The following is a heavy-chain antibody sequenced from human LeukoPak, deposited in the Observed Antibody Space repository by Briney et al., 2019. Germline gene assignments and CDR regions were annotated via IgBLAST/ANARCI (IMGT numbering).Heavy chain of an antibody. J-gene: IGHJ6*02. D-gene: IGHD3-9*01. CDR3: ARDWPYYDILTGYSPGYGMDV. CDR2: LSYEGSNK. CDR1: GFTLSSYG. V-gene: IGHV3-30*03. Sequence: PGGSLRLSCAASGFTLSSYGMHWVRQAPGKGLEWVAVLSYEGSNKYYGESAKGRFTISIDTSKNTLYLQMNSLRVEDTAVYYCARDWPYYDILTGYSPGYGMDVWGQGTTVTVSS.